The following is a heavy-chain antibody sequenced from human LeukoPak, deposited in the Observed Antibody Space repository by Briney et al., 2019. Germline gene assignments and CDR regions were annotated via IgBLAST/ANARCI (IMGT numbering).Heavy chain of an antibody. Sequence: GESLKISCKGSGYSFTSYWIGWVRQMPGKGLEWMGIIYPGDSDTRYSPSFQGQVTISADKSISTAYPQWSSLKASDTAMYYCARPERGYSNYVFYWGQGTLVTVSS. J-gene: IGHJ4*02. CDR1: GYSFTSYW. D-gene: IGHD4-11*01. CDR3: ARPERGYSNYVFY. V-gene: IGHV5-51*01. CDR2: IYPGDSDT.